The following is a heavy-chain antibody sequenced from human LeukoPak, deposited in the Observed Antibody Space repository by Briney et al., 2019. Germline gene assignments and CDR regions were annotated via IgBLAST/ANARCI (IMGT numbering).Heavy chain of an antibody. V-gene: IGHV1-69*04. J-gene: IGHJ3*02. Sequence: SVKVSCKASGGTFSSYAISWVRQAPGQGLEWMGRIIPILGIANYAQKFQGRVTITADKSTSTAYMELSSLRSEDTAVYYCAREREGANLSAFDIWGQGTMVTVSS. CDR3: AREREGANLSAFDI. CDR2: IIPILGIA. D-gene: IGHD3-16*01. CDR1: GGTFSSYA.